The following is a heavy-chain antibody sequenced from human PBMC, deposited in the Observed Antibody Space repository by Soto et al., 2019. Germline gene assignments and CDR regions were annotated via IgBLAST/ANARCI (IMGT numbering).Heavy chain of an antibody. J-gene: IGHJ4*02. D-gene: IGHD3-22*01. V-gene: IGHV4-30-2*01. CDR3: ARAHYGPSGYYFDS. CDR1: GDSITSGGYS. CDR2: IYHTGSA. Sequence: QVQLQESGSGLVQPSETLSLTCSVSGDSITSGGYSWSWIRQPPRRGLEWIGDIYHTGSASYSPTIKGRVTISVDKSTNQFSLSLNSVTASDTAIYYCARAHYGPSGYYFDSWGQGSLFTVSS.